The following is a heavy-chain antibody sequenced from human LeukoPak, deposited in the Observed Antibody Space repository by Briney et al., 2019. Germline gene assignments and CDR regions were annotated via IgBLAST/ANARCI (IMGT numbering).Heavy chain of an antibody. V-gene: IGHV4-34*01. CDR2: INHSGST. CDR3: ARVACSSTSCYNPFDY. D-gene: IGHD2-2*02. CDR1: GGSFSGYY. J-gene: IGHJ4*02. Sequence: SETLSLTCAVYGGSFSGYYWSWIRQPPGKGLEWIGEINHSGSTNYNPSLKSRVTISVDTSKNQFSLKLSSVTAADTAVYYCARVACSSTSCYNPFDYWGQGTLVTVSS.